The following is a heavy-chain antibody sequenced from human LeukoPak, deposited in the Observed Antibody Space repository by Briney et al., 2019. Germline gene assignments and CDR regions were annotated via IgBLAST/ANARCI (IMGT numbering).Heavy chain of an antibody. Sequence: GESLKISCKGSGYSFTTYWIGWVRQMPGKGLEWMGIIFPGDSDTRYSPSFQGQVTITADSSITTAYLQWSSLEASDTAMYYCARQARGGGYYLETFDIWGQGTMVTVSS. CDR1: GYSFTTYW. CDR3: ARQARGGGYYLETFDI. J-gene: IGHJ3*02. CDR2: IFPGDSDT. V-gene: IGHV5-51*01. D-gene: IGHD2-21*01.